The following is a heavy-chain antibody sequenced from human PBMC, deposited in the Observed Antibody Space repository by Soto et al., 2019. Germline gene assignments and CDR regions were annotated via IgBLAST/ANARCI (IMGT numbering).Heavy chain of an antibody. CDR3: ARVQPWSGYGLVDY. D-gene: IGHD3-3*01. CDR1: GGSISSGGYS. Sequence: PSETLSLTCAVSGGSISSGGYSWSWIRQPPGKGLEWIGYIYHSGSTYYNPSLKSRVTISVDRSKNQFSLKLSSVTAADTVVYYCARVQPWSGYGLVDYWGQGTLVTVSS. V-gene: IGHV4-30-2*01. J-gene: IGHJ4*02. CDR2: IYHSGST.